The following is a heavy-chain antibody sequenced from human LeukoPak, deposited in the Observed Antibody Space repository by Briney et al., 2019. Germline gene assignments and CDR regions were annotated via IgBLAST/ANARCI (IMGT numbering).Heavy chain of an antibody. V-gene: IGHV4-39*01. CDR3: ARRRHFSSHRDY. Sequence: SETLSLTCTVSGGSITSSSYYWGWIRHPPGKGLEWIGNIYYSGTTYYNPSLQSRVTISVDTSKNQFSLRLSSVTAADTAVYYCARRRHFSSHRDYWGQGTLVTVSS. D-gene: IGHD6-13*01. CDR2: IYYSGTT. J-gene: IGHJ4*02. CDR1: GGSITSSSYY.